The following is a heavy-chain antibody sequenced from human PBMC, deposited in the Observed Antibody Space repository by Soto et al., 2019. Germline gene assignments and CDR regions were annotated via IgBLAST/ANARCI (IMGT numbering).Heavy chain of an antibody. CDR3: AIEVWGRGGYYLDS. D-gene: IGHD7-27*01. CDR1: GGTFNSFG. J-gene: IGHJ4*02. Sequence: QVHVVQSGAEVKKPGSSVKVTCKAFGGTFNSFGINWVRQAPGQGLEWMGGIIPVFGTTKYGQKFRDRVTLVADGSTSTSYMELSSLTSDDPAVYYCAIEVWGRGGYYLDSWGQGTLVTVSS. CDR2: IIPVFGTT. V-gene: IGHV1-69*01.